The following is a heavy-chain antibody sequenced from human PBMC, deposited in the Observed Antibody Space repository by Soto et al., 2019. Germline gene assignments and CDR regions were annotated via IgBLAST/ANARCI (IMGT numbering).Heavy chain of an antibody. D-gene: IGHD2-15*01. CDR1: GFTFSYG. CDR3: AKLVIGYCSGNTCDDY. Sequence: VQLLESGGGLIQPGGSLRLSCAASGFTFSYGIHWLRQAPGKGLEGVAYISYDSSNKFYGDSVKGRFTISRDNSKNTQFLQMNSLRAEDTAVYYCAKLVIGYCSGNTCDDYWGQGTLVGVSS. V-gene: IGHV3-30*18. J-gene: IGHJ4*02. CDR2: ISYDSSNK.